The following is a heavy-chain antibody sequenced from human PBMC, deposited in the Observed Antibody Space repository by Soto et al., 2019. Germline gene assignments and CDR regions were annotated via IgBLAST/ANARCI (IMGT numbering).Heavy chain of an antibody. CDR1: GYIFVSQP. Sequence: QIQLVQSGPEMKKPGASVKISCKASGYIFVSQPITWVRQAPGQGLGWVAWISPANSYTHSAQKFQDRVTVTADTSTMTAYLDLKSVRSVDTAEYYCVRWVTGMIGEYYFDYWGQGTLVTVST. V-gene: IGHV1-18*01. J-gene: IGHJ4*02. CDR3: VRWVTGMIGEYYFDY. D-gene: IGHD2-21*01. CDR2: ISPANSYT.